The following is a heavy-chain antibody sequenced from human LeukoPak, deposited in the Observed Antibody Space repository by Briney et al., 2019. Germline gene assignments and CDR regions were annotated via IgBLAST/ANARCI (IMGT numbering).Heavy chain of an antibody. V-gene: IGHV4-30-4*01. J-gene: IGHJ3*02. CDR1: GGSISSGDYY. CDR2: IYYSGST. D-gene: IGHD3-22*01. Sequence: SQTLSLTCTVSGGSISSGDYYWSWIRQPPGKGLEWIGYIYYSGSTYYNPSLKSRVTISVDTSKNQFSLKLSSVTATDTAVYYCASQRASGYYFHAFDIWGQGTMVTVSS. CDR3: ASQRASGYYFHAFDI.